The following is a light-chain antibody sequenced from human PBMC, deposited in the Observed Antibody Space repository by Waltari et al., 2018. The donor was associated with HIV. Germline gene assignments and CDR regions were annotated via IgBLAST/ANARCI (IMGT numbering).Light chain of an antibody. V-gene: IGKV3-20*01. CDR1: QSVMNNY. Sequence: EIVLKPSPGTLSLSPGERATLPCRASQSVMNNYLAWYQQKPGQAPKLLISGASGRATGIPYRFSGSGSRTDFTLTINTMQPEDFAVYYCQQYGRSPSTFGQGTRLDI. CDR2: GAS. CDR3: QQYGRSPST. J-gene: IGKJ5*01.